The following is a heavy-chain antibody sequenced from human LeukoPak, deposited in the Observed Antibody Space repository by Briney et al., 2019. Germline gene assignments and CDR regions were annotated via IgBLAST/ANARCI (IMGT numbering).Heavy chain of an antibody. J-gene: IGHJ4*02. CDR1: GFTFDDYG. CDR2: INWNGDST. D-gene: IGHD2-15*01. V-gene: IGHV3-20*04. Sequence: GGSLRLSCAASGFTFDDYGMSWVRQAPGKGLEWVSAINWNGDSTGYADSVKGRFTISRDNAKNSLYLQMSSLRAEDSALYYCARVGWSTESYYFDYWGQGTLVTVSS. CDR3: ARVGWSTESYYFDY.